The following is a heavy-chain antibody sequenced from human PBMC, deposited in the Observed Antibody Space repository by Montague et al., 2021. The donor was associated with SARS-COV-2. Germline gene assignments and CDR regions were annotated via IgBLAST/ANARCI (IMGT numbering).Heavy chain of an antibody. J-gene: IGHJ5*02. CDR2: IYYRGST. CDR1: NGSISSYY. Sequence: SDTLSLTCSVSNGSISSYYWSWVRQPPGNRLEWIGYIYYRGSTNYNPSLESRVTISVDTSKNQFSLKLRSVTAADTAVYFCARGGLNNWFDPWGQGTLVIVSS. V-gene: IGHV4-59*07. D-gene: IGHD3-16*01. CDR3: ARGGLNNWFDP.